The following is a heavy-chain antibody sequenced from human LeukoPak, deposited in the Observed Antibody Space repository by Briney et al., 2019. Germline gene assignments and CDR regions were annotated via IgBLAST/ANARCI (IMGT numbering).Heavy chain of an antibody. CDR1: GFTFSSYV. J-gene: IGHJ4*02. Sequence: ERSLRLSCAASGFTFSSYVIHWVRQAPGKGLEWVAVISYDGSNKYYADSVKGRFTISRDNSKNTLYLQMNSLSAEDTAVYYCARDQEAAAGNNYFDCWGQGTLVTVSS. V-gene: IGHV3-30*04. D-gene: IGHD6-13*01. CDR3: ARDQEAAAGNNYFDC. CDR2: ISYDGSNK.